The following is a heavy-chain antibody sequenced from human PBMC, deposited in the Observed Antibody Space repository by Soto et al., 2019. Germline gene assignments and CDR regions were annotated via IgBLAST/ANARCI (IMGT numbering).Heavy chain of an antibody. CDR3: AKDGPDY. Sequence: GGSLRLSCAASGFTFSSYGMHWVRQAPGKGLEWVAVISYDGSNKYYADSVKGRFTISRDNSKNTLYLQMNSLRAEDTAVYYCAKDGPDYWGQGTLVTVS. CDR1: GFTFSSYG. V-gene: IGHV3-30*18. J-gene: IGHJ4*02. CDR2: ISYDGSNK.